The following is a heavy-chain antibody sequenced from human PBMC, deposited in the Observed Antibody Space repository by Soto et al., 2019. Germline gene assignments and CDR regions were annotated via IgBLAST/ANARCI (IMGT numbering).Heavy chain of an antibody. J-gene: IGHJ4*02. Sequence: QTGGSLRLSCTTSGFTFNNYWMTWVRQAPGKGLEWVATIKEDGSEKYYGDSLRGRFTISRDNAENSLYLQMNSLRAEDTAVYYCVRAGVDYWGQGSLVTVSS. V-gene: IGHV3-7*04. CDR3: VRAGVDY. CDR2: IKEDGSEK. CDR1: GFTFNNYW.